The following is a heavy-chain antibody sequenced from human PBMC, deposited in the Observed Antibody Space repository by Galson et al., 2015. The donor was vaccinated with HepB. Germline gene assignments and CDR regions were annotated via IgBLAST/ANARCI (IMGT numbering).Heavy chain of an antibody. V-gene: IGHV1-24*01. CDR1: GYTLTELS. Sequence: SVKVSCKVSGYTLTELSMHWVRQAPGKGLEWMGGFDPEDGETIYAQKFQGRVTMTEDTSTDTAYMELSSLRSEDTAVYYCATALTARPPYYYYGMDVWGQGTTVTVSS. J-gene: IGHJ6*02. CDR2: FDPEDGET. CDR3: ATALTARPPYYYYGMDV.